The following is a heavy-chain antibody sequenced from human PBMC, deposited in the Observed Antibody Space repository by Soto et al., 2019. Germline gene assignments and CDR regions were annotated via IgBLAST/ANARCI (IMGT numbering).Heavy chain of an antibody. CDR3: AGGQGSLIPYYFDS. Sequence: QVQLVQSGAEVKKPGASVRVSCKASEHTFTNYGINWVRLAPGQGLEWMGWISTYSGNTIYAQKFQDRLTITTDPSTNTASMELRSLTSDDTAVFYCAGGQGSLIPYYFDSWGQGTLVTVSS. D-gene: IGHD2-2*01. CDR2: ISTYSGNT. J-gene: IGHJ4*02. CDR1: EHTFTNYG. V-gene: IGHV1-18*04.